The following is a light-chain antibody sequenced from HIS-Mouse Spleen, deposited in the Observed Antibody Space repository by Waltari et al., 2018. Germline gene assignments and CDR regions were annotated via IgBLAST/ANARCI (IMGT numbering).Light chain of an antibody. CDR3: YSTDSSGNHRV. J-gene: IGLJ2*01. V-gene: IGLV3-10*01. CDR2: EDS. Sequence: SYELTQPPSVSVSPGQTARITCSGDALPNKYAYWYQQKSGQAPVLVIHEDSKRPSGIPVRFAGSSSGTMATLTISGAQMEDEADYYWYSTDSSGNHRVFGGGTKLTVL. CDR1: ALPNKY.